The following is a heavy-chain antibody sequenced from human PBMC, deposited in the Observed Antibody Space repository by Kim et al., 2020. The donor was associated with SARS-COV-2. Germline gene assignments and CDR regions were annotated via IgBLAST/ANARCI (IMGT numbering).Heavy chain of an antibody. Sequence: GGSQRLSCAASGFTFSSHTMNWVRQAPGKGLEWISYISSSSGTIYYADSVKGRFTISRDNAKSSLYLQMNSLRDEDTAVYFCATAGGYCSGGLCYGVRFYSDNWSHGTLVTVSS. J-gene: IGHJ4*01. V-gene: IGHV3-48*02. CDR3: ATAGGYCSGGLCYGVRFYSDN. CDR2: ISSSSGTI. D-gene: IGHD2-15*01. CDR1: GFTFSSHT.